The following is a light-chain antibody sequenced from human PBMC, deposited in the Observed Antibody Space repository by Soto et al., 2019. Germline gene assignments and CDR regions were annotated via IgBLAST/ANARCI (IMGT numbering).Light chain of an antibody. J-gene: IGLJ2*01. Sequence: QSVLTQPPSASGSPGQSVTISCTGTSSDVGGYDYVSWYQHHPGKAPKLMIFEVSKRPSGVPDRFSGSKSGNTASLTVSGLQAEDEADYYCSSYASSNILLFGGGTKVTVL. V-gene: IGLV2-8*01. CDR1: SSDVGGYDY. CDR3: SSYASSNILL. CDR2: EVS.